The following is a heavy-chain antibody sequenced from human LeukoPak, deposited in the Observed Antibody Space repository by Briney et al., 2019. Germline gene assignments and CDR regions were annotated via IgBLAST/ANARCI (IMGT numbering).Heavy chain of an antibody. CDR3: AKVLSGSQDY. V-gene: IGHV3-74*01. Sequence: GGSLRLSCAASGFTFSSYWVHWVRQAPGKGLVWVSRINIDGGYTSYADSVKGRFTISRDNAKNTLYLQMNSLRAEDTAVYYCAKVLSGSQDYWGQGTLVTVFS. CDR2: INIDGGYT. D-gene: IGHD1-26*01. J-gene: IGHJ4*02. CDR1: GFTFSSYW.